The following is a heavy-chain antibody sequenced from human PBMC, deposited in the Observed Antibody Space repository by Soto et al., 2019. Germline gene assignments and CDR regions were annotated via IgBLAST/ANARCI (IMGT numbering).Heavy chain of an antibody. CDR3: AVPGSGDFDY. Sequence: XETLSLTCAFSVASIGTNNWWSWVRQPPGKGLEWIGEVYHSGTTNCNPSLKSRVTISIDKSKNQFSLTLTSMTAADTALYYCAVPGSGDFDYGSQGTLVTV. J-gene: IGHJ4*02. CDR2: VYHSGTT. CDR1: VASIGTNNW. D-gene: IGHD5-12*01. V-gene: IGHV4-4*02.